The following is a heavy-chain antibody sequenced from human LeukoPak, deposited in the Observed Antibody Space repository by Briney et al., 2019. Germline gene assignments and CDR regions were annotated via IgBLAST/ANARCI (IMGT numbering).Heavy chain of an antibody. J-gene: IGHJ3*02. V-gene: IGHV5-51*01. CDR1: GYSFTSYW. D-gene: IGHD6-19*01. CDR2: IYPGDSDT. CDR3: ARPRIAVATSRGAFDI. Sequence: GESLKISCKGSGYSFTSYWIGWVRQMPGKGLEWMGIIYPGDSDTRYSPSFQGQVTISADKSISTAYLQWSSLKASDTAMYYCARPRIAVATSRGAFDIWGQGTMVTVSS.